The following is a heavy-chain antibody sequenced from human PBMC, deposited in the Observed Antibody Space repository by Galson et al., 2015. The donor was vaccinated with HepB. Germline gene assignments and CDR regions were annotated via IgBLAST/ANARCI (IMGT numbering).Heavy chain of an antibody. J-gene: IGHJ4*02. V-gene: IGHV1-18*01. D-gene: IGHD3-16*01. CDR1: GYTFTSDG. CDR2: ISSYNGNS. CDR3: ARDIGGGEDY. Sequence: SVKVSCKASGYTFTSDGISWVRQAPGQGLEWMGWISSYNGNSNSAQKLQGRFSMTTDTSTNTTYMELRGLRSDDTAVYYCARDIGGGEDYWGQGTLVTVSS.